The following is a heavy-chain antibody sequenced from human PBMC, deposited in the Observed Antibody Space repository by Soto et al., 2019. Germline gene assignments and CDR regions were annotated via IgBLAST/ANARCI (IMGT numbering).Heavy chain of an antibody. V-gene: IGHV4-59*01. CDR2: IYYSGST. D-gene: IGHD2-15*01. Sequence: SETLSLTCTVSGGSISSYYWSWIRQPPGKGLEWIGYIYYSGSTNYNPSLKSRVTISVDTSKNQFSLKLSSVTAADTAVYYCARVESGCSGGSCYYYYYGMDVWGQGTTVTVSS. CDR1: GGSISSYY. CDR3: ARVESGCSGGSCYYYYYGMDV. J-gene: IGHJ6*02.